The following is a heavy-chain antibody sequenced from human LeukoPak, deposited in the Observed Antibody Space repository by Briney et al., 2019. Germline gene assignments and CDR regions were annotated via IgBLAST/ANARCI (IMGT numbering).Heavy chain of an antibody. CDR1: GFTFSSYD. CDR3: ARVYSSSWYASLGQYYYYGMDV. D-gene: IGHD6-13*01. V-gene: IGHV3-13*01. CDR2: IGTAGGT. Sequence: GGSLSLSCAASGFTFSSYDMHWVRQATGKGLEWVSAIGTAGGTYYPGSVKGRFTISRENAKNSLYLQMNSLRAGDTAVYYCARVYSSSWYASLGQYYYYGMDVWGQGTTVTVSS. J-gene: IGHJ6*02.